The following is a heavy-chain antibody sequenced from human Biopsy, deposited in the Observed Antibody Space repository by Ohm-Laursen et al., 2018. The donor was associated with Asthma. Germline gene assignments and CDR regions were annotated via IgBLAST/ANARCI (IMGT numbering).Heavy chain of an antibody. CDR3: ARKAGSCISRTCYSLDF. V-gene: IGHV1-69*13. CDR1: GGTFNTYV. Sequence: ASVKVSCKSLGGTFNTYVIGWVRQAPGQGLEWMGGINSVFGTTTYPQKFQDRVTLTADDSTSTVYPELSRRRSEDTAVYYCARKAGSCISRTCYSLDFWGQGTLVTVSS. CDR2: INSVFGTT. D-gene: IGHD2-2*01. J-gene: IGHJ4*02.